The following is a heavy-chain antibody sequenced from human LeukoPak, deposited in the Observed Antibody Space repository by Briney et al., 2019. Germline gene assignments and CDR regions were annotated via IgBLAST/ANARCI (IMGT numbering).Heavy chain of an antibody. CDR1: GFTFSSYS. CDR2: ISSSSSYI. J-gene: IGHJ4*02. Sequence: GGSLRLSCAASGFTFSSYSMNWVRQAPGKGLEWVSSISSSSSYIYYADSVKGRFTISRDNAKNSLYLQMNSLRAEDTAVYYCARERGGKQKLVFDYWGQRTLVTVSS. V-gene: IGHV3-21*01. CDR3: ARERGGKQKLVFDY. D-gene: IGHD6-13*01.